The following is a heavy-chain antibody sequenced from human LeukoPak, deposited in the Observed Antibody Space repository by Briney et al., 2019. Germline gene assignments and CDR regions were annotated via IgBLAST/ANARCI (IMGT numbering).Heavy chain of an antibody. Sequence: ASVKVSCKASGYSFTSHYMHWVRQAPGQGLEWMGLINPRGTSTIYAEKFQGRIIMTRDMSTTTAYMELRSLRSDDTAVYYCARDETYYYGSGSYYNPIYWGQGTLVTVSS. J-gene: IGHJ4*02. D-gene: IGHD3-10*01. CDR1: GYSFTSHY. V-gene: IGHV1-46*01. CDR2: INPRGTST. CDR3: ARDETYYYGSGSYYNPIY.